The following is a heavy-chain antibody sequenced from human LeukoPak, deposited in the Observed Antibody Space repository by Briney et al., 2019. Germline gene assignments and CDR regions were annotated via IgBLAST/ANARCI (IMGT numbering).Heavy chain of an antibody. CDR2: INPNSGGT. J-gene: IGHJ4*02. D-gene: IGHD3-10*01. CDR3: ARSLLWFGESYYFDY. V-gene: IGHV1-2*02. CDR1: GYTFTGYY. Sequence: ASVKVSCKASGYTFTGYYMHWVRQAPGQGLEWMGWINPNSGGTNYAQKFQGRVTMTRDTSISTAYMELSGLRSDDTAVYYCARSLLWFGESYYFDYWGQGTLVTVSS.